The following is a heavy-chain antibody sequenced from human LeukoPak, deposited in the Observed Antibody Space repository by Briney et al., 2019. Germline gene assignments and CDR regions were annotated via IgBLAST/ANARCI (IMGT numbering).Heavy chain of an antibody. Sequence: SETLSLTCAVYGESFSGYYWSWIRQPPGKGLEWIGEINHSGSTNYNPSLKSRVTISVDTSKNQFSLKLSSVTAADTAVYYCARGLRCSSTSCYGSKFRYYYYGMDVWGKGTTVTVSS. CDR2: INHSGST. D-gene: IGHD2-2*01. J-gene: IGHJ6*04. CDR1: GESFSGYY. CDR3: ARGLRCSSTSCYGSKFRYYYYGMDV. V-gene: IGHV4-34*01.